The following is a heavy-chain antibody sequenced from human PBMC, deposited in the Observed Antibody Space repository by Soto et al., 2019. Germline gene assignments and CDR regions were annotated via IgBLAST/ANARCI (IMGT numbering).Heavy chain of an antibody. Sequence: QVQLQESGPGLVKPSQTLSLTCTVSGGSISSGGYYWSWIRQHPGKGLEWIGYIYYSVRTYYNPSLSSRVNISVDPSKNQFSLKMSSVTAADTAVYYCARERYCSGGSCYGDDAFDIWGQGTMVTVSS. CDR2: IYYSVRT. J-gene: IGHJ3*02. CDR3: ARERYCSGGSCYGDDAFDI. V-gene: IGHV4-31*03. D-gene: IGHD2-15*01. CDR1: GGSISSGGYY.